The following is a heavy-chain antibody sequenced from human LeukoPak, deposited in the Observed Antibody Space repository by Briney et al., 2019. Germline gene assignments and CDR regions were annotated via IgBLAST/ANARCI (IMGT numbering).Heavy chain of an antibody. D-gene: IGHD4-23*01. CDR1: GGSISSGGYY. Sequence: PSETLSLTCTVSGGSISSGGYYWSWIRQHPRKGLEWIGYIHYSGSTYYNPSLRGRLTISVDTSKNQFSLNLSSVTAADTAVYYCARVRATMVTHTPFDSWGQGTLVTVSS. CDR2: IHYSGST. CDR3: ARVRATMVTHTPFDS. V-gene: IGHV4-31*03. J-gene: IGHJ4*02.